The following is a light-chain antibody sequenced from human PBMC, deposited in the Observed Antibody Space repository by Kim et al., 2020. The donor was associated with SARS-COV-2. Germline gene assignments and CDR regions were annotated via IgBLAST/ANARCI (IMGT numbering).Light chain of an antibody. V-gene: IGLV3-21*04. Sequence: APGKPARITCGENNIGSKSVHWYQQKPGQAPVLVIFYDSDRPSGIPERFSGSNSGNTATLTISRVEAGDEADYYCQVWDSSSDHVVFGGGTQLTVL. CDR2: YDS. CDR1: NIGSKS. J-gene: IGLJ2*01. CDR3: QVWDSSSDHVV.